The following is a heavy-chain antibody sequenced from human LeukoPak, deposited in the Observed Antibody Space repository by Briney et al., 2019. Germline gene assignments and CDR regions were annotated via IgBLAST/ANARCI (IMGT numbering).Heavy chain of an antibody. Sequence: PGRSLRLSCAASGFTFDDYAMHWVRQAPGKGLEWVSGISWNSGSIGYADSVKGRFTISRDNAKNSLYLQMNSLRAEDTALYYCAKEGGSYYDSSGYFQSYYYFDYWGQGTLVTVSS. CDR1: GFTFDDYA. CDR2: ISWNSGSI. J-gene: IGHJ4*02. D-gene: IGHD3-22*01. CDR3: AKEGGSYYDSSGYFQSYYYFDY. V-gene: IGHV3-9*01.